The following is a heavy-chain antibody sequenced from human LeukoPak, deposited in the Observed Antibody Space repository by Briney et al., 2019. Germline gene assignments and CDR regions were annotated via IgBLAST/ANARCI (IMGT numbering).Heavy chain of an antibody. J-gene: IGHJ6*03. CDR3: ARVRISSSSALNYYYYYMDV. D-gene: IGHD6-6*01. V-gene: IGHV6-1*01. Sequence: NLSQTLSLTCAISGDSVSSNSAAWNWIRQSPSRGLEWLGRTYYRSKWYNDYAVSVKSRITINPDTSKNQFSLQLNSVTPEDTAVYYCARVRISSSSALNYYYYYMDVWGKGTTVTVSS. CDR2: TYYRSKWYN. CDR1: GDSVSSNSAA.